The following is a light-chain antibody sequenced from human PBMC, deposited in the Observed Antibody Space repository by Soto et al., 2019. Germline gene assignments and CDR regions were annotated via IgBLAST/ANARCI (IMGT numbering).Light chain of an antibody. Sequence: QTVVTQPPSVSGAPGQRVTISCTGSSSNIGATYDVHWYRQFPGTAPKVLIHGTSNRPSGVPDRFSGSKSGTSASLAITGLQAEDEADYYCQSYDSSLSGVIFGGGTKLTVL. J-gene: IGLJ2*01. CDR3: QSYDSSLSGVI. CDR1: SSNIGATYD. CDR2: GTS. V-gene: IGLV1-40*01.